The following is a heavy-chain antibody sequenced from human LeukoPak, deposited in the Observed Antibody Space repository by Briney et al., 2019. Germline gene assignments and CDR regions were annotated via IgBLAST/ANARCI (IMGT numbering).Heavy chain of an antibody. J-gene: IGHJ4*02. CDR3: ARDLGGYSSGWWVY. D-gene: IGHD6-19*01. Sequence: GGSLRLSCAASEFTFSSYAMSWVRQAPEKGLEWVSSISASGTNTYYADSVKGRFTISRDNSKNSLYLQMNSLRAEDTAVYYCARDLGGYSSGWWVYWGQGTLVTVSS. CDR1: EFTFSSYA. CDR2: ISASGTNT. V-gene: IGHV3-23*01.